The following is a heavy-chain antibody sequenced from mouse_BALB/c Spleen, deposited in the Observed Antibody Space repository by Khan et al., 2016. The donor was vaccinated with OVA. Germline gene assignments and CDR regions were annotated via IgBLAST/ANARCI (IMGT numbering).Heavy chain of an antibody. CDR1: GYTFSNYW. D-gene: IGHD4-1*01. J-gene: IGHJ3*01. CDR2: ILPGSGNT. V-gene: IGHV1-9*01. CDR3: APNCFWFAY. Sequence: QVQLQQPGDELMKPGASVKISCKATGYTFSNYWIEWLKQRPGHGLEWIGEILPGSGNTNYNEKFKGKATFTADTSSNTAYMQLSSLTSEDSAVYYCAPNCFWFAYWGQGTLVTVSA.